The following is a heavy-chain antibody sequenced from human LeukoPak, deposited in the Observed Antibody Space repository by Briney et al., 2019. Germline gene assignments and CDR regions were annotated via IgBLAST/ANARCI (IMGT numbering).Heavy chain of an antibody. D-gene: IGHD3-3*01. CDR2: IGSSVGTR. CDR1: GFTFSSYS. J-gene: IGHJ4*02. CDR3: AREGSDFWSGYSKGYFDY. V-gene: IGHV3-48*01. Sequence: PGGSLRLSCAASGFTFSSYSMNWARRAPGKGLECVSYIGSSVGTRYYAGSVKGRFTISRDNGKHSLYLQMNSLRAEDTAVYYCAREGSDFWSGYSKGYFDYWGRGTLVTVSS.